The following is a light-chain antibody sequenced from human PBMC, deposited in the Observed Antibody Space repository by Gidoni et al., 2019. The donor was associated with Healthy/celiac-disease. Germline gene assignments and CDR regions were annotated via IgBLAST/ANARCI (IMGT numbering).Light chain of an antibody. Sequence: SSLLPQPPPVSVPPGQTARITCGGNNIGSKSVHWYQQKPGQAPVLVVYDDSDRPSGIPERFSGSNSGNTATLTISRVEAGDEADYYCQVWDSSSDLVVFGGGTKLTVL. CDR3: QVWDSSSDLVV. J-gene: IGLJ2*01. CDR1: NIGSKS. CDR2: DDS. V-gene: IGLV3-21*02.